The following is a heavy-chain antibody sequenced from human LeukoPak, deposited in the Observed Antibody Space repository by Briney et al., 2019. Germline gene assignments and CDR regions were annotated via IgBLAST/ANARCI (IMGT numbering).Heavy chain of an antibody. V-gene: IGHV1-69*05. Sequence: GSSVKVSCKASGGTFSSYAISWVRQAPGQGLEWMGRIIPIFGTANYAQKFQGRVTITTDESTSTAYMELSSLRSEDTAVYYCARGLRLGELSSSTYYFDYWGQGTLVTVSS. CDR1: GGTFSSYA. D-gene: IGHD3-16*02. CDR3: ARGLRLGELSSSTYYFDY. J-gene: IGHJ4*02. CDR2: IIPIFGTA.